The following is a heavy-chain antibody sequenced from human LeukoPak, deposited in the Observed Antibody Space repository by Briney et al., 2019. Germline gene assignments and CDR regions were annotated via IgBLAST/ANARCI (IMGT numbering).Heavy chain of an antibody. V-gene: IGHV3-30*18. CDR1: GFTFSSYG. Sequence: PGGSLRLSCAASGFTFSSYGMHWVRQAPGKGLEWVASISSNGSNKYYADSVKGRFTISRDNSKNTLYLQMNSLRAEDTAVYYCAKVLSRYANDAFDIWGQGTMVTVSS. CDR2: ISSNGSNK. CDR3: AKVLSRYANDAFDI. D-gene: IGHD2-2*01. J-gene: IGHJ3*02.